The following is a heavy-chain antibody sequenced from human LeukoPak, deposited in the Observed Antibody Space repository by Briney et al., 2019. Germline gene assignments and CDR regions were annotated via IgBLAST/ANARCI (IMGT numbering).Heavy chain of an antibody. CDR1: GFSFSSFW. J-gene: IGHJ5*02. CDR3: ARDSPGFTIFGVVIPTP. CDR2: TKEVGSEK. D-gene: IGHD3-3*01. Sequence: GASLRLSCAASGFSFSSFWMGWVRQAPGKGPEWVANTKEVGSEKFYVDSVKGRFTISRDNAKNSVYLQMNSLRVEDTAVYYCARDSPGFTIFGVVIPTPWGQGTLV. V-gene: IGHV3-7*05.